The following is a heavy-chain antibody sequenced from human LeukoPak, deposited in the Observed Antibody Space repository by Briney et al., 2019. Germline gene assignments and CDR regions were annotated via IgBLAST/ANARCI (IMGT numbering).Heavy chain of an antibody. V-gene: IGHV4-39*07. CDR3: ARESGEYYYDSSGYN. Sequence: SETLSLTCTVSGGSISSSSYYWGWIRQPPGKGLEWIGSIYYSGSTYYNPSLKSRVTISVDTSKNQFSLKLSSVTAADTAVYYCARESGEYYYDSSGYNWGQGTLVTVSS. D-gene: IGHD3-22*01. CDR1: GGSISSSSYY. CDR2: IYYSGST. J-gene: IGHJ4*02.